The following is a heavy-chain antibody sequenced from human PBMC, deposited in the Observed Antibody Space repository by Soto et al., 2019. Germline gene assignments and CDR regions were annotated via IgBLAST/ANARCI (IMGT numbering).Heavy chain of an antibody. Sequence: SETLSLTCTVSGGSISSYYWSWIRQPPGKGLEWIGYIYYSGSTNYNPSLKSRVTISVDTSKNQFSLQLNSVTAADTAVYYCARGFAIDWYTYYFDYWGQGPLVTVSS. CDR1: GGSISSYY. V-gene: IGHV4-59*08. CDR2: IYYSGST. J-gene: IGHJ4*02. CDR3: ARGFAIDWYTYYFDY. D-gene: IGHD3-9*01.